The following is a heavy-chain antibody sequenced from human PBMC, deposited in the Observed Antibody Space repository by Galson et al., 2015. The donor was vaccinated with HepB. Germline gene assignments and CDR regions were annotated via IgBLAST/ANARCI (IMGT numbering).Heavy chain of an antibody. J-gene: IGHJ5*01. V-gene: IGHV3-30*03. CDR3: ARDTYYGSGSYYNGPFDS. Sequence: SLRLSCAASGVTFNGYGIHWVRQAPGKGLDWAAVISYDGSNRYYSDAVKGRFTISRDNSNNTVYLQIKSLRAEDTAVYYCARDTYYGSGSYYNGPFDSWGQGTLVTVS. CDR1: GVTFNGYG. CDR2: ISYDGSNR. D-gene: IGHD3-10*01.